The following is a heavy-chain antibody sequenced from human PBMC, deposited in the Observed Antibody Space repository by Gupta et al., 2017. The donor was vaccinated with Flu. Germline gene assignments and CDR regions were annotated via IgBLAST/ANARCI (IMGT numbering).Heavy chain of an antibody. J-gene: IGHJ5*02. D-gene: IGHD3-10*01. V-gene: IGHV1-2*04. CDR3: ARAPITMVRGVRAGARWWFDP. CDR2: INPNSGGT. Sequence: VQLVQSGAEVKKPGASVKVSCKASGYTFTGYYMHWVRQAPGQGLEWMGWINPNSGGTNYAQKFQGWVTMTRDTSISTAYMELSRLRSDDTAVYYCARAPITMVRGVRAGARWWFDPWGQGTLVTVSS. CDR1: GYTFTGYY.